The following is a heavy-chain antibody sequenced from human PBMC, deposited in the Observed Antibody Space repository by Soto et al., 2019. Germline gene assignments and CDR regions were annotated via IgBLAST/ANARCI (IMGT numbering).Heavy chain of an antibody. Sequence: ASVKVSCKVSRYTLTEVSIHWVRRAPGKGLEWMGGLDPEDGEIIYAQKFQGRVTVTEETSTDTAYMELSSLTSEDTAVYYCAKRFIAGRGAFDIWGQGTMVTVSS. CDR2: LDPEDGEI. D-gene: IGHD6-13*01. CDR3: AKRFIAGRGAFDI. V-gene: IGHV1-24*01. J-gene: IGHJ3*02. CDR1: RYTLTEVS.